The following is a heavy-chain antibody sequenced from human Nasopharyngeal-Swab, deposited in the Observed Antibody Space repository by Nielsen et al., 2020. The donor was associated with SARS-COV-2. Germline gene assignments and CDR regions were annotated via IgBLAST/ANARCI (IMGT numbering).Heavy chain of an antibody. D-gene: IGHD3-3*01. J-gene: IGHJ4*02. CDR2: IYYSGSP. CDR1: DSSISSYY. CDR3: ARILTIFGVVASYYFDY. V-gene: IGHV4-59*13. Sequence: SETLSLTCTVSDSSISSYYWTWIRQPPGKGLEWIGYIYYSGSPNYNPSLKSRVTLSLDTSKSQLSLKLSSVTAADTAVYYCARILTIFGVVASYYFDYWGQGTLVTVSS.